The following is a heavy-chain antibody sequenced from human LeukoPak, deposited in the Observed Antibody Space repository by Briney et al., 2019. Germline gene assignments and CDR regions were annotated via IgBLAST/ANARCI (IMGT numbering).Heavy chain of an antibody. V-gene: IGHV4-59*01. D-gene: IGHD3-10*01. CDR2: VYNSGST. Sequence: SETLSLTCTVSGGFISSYDWNWIRQPPGKGLEWIGYVYNSGSTNYNPSLKSRVSMFVDTSKNQFSLRLSSVTAADTAVYYCARSNVGAARHYHYGMDVWGQGTMVTVSS. CDR1: GGFISSYD. CDR3: ARSNVGAARHYHYGMDV. J-gene: IGHJ6*02.